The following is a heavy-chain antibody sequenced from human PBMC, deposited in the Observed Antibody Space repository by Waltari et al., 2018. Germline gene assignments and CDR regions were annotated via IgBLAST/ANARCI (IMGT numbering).Heavy chain of an antibody. V-gene: IGHV4-59*11. J-gene: IGHJ4*02. Sequence: QVQLQESGPGLVKPSETLSLTCTVSGGSISSHYWSWIRQPPGKGLEWVGYIYYSGSTNYNPSLKSRVTISVDTSKNQFSLKLSSVTAADTAVYYCARLSARGYSGYDPFDYWGQGTLVTVSS. CDR1: GGSISSHY. CDR3: ARLSARGYSGYDPFDY. D-gene: IGHD5-12*01. CDR2: IYYSGST.